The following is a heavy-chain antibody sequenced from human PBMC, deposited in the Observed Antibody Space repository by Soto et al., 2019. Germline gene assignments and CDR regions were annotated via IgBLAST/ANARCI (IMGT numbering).Heavy chain of an antibody. Sequence: EVQLVESGGDLVQPGGSLRLSCAASGFTVSNNYMTWVRQAPGKGLEWVSLIYVGGYTYYADSVKGRFTISRDNSKNTLYLQMNSLRAGDTAVYYCAVYAPRHWFDSWGQGTLVTVSS. CDR1: GFTVSNNY. J-gene: IGHJ5*01. V-gene: IGHV3-66*01. CDR3: AVYAPRHWFDS. CDR2: IYVGGYT. D-gene: IGHD6-6*01.